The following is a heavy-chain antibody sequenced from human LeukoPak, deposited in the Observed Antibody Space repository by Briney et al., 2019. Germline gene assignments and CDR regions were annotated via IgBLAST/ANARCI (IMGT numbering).Heavy chain of an antibody. CDR2: INPNSGGT. D-gene: IGHD4-11*01. Sequence: ASVKVSCKASGYTFTGYYMHWVRQAPGQGLEWMGWINPNSGGTNYAQKFQGRVTMTRDTSISTAYMELSRLRSDDTAVYYCARDKTQSPLDYYYMDFWGKGTTVTVSS. CDR3: ARDKTQSPLDYYYMDF. V-gene: IGHV1-2*02. J-gene: IGHJ6*03. CDR1: GYTFTGYY.